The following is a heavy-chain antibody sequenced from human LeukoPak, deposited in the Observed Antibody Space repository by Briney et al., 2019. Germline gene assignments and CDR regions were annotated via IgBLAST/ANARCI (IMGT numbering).Heavy chain of an antibody. J-gene: IGHJ6*04. CDR2: ISSNGGST. Sequence: GGSLRLSCSASRFTFSSYAMHWVRQAPGKGLEYFSAISSNGGSTYYADSVKGRFTISRDNSKNTLYLQMSSLRAEDTAVYYCVKVKYCSGGSCYGSYGMDVWGKGTTVTVSS. V-gene: IGHV3-64D*06. D-gene: IGHD2-15*01. CDR3: VKVKYCSGGSCYGSYGMDV. CDR1: RFTFSSYA.